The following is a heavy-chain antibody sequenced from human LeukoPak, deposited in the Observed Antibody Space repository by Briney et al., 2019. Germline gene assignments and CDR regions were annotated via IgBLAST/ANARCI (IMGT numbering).Heavy chain of an antibody. CDR2: INPSGGST. V-gene: IGHV1-46*01. D-gene: IGHD3-22*01. CDR3: ARDRKIVALEYNWFDP. J-gene: IGHJ5*02. Sequence: GSSVKVPCTASGGTFSSYAISWVRQAPGQGLEWMGIINPSGGSTSYAQKFQGRVTMTRDTSTSTVYMELSSLRSEDTAVYYCARDRKIVALEYNWFDPWGQGTLVTVSS. CDR1: GGTFSSYA.